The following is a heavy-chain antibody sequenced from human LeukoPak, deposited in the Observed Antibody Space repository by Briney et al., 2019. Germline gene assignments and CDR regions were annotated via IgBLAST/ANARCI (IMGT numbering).Heavy chain of an antibody. CDR3: ARDPYSGTYGDTYYYYMDV. D-gene: IGHD1-26*01. Sequence: GGSLRLSCATSGFTFSSYGMHWVRQAPGKGLEWVAFIRYDGSNKYYADSVKGRFTISRDNSKNTLYLQMNSLRAEDTAVYYCARDPYSGTYGDTYYYYMDVWGKGTTVTISS. V-gene: IGHV3-30*02. CDR1: GFTFSSYG. J-gene: IGHJ6*03. CDR2: IRYDGSNK.